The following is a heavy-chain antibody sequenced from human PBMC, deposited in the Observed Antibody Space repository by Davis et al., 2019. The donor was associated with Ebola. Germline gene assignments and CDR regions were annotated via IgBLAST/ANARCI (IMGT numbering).Heavy chain of an antibody. V-gene: IGHV4-30-4*07. CDR2: YYYTGTT. Sequence: SETLSLTCAVSGGFVSSGGYSWSWIRQPPGKGLEWIGYYYYTGTTYYNPSLKSRVTISVDTSKNQFSLKLNSVTAADTAVYYCARHARVITVFDPWGQGTLVTVSS. CDR3: ARHARVITVFDP. D-gene: IGHD3-22*01. CDR1: GGFVSSGGYS. J-gene: IGHJ5*02.